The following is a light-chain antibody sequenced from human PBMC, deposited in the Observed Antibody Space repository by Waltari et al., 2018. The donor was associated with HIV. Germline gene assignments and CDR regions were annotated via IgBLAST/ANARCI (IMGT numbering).Light chain of an antibody. CDR3: AAWDSSLSGLKWV. CDR2: GVS. CDR1: GSAVVVFTF. Sequence: HSALPQPPSASGSPGHSVPPPSPGPGSAVVVFTFFSCYQHHPGKAPKLLISGVSKRPSGVPDRFSGSKSGNTASLTVSGLQAEDEAEYYCAAWDSSLSGLKWVFGGGTKLTVL. J-gene: IGLJ3*02. V-gene: IGLV2-8*01.